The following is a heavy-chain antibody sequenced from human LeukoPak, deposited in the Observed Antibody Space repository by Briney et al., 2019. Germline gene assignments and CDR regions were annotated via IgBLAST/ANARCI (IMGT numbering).Heavy chain of an antibody. CDR2: FYTDGTT. J-gene: IGHJ4*02. Sequence: PGGSLRLSCAASGFTVRTNYMSWVRQAPGKGLEWVSVFYTDGTTYYADSVKGRFAISRDNSKNTLYLQMNSLRAEDTAVYYCARCHRYSSSWQGFYFFDYWGQGTLVTVSS. D-gene: IGHD6-13*01. CDR1: GFTVRTNY. V-gene: IGHV3-53*01. CDR3: ARCHRYSSSWQGFYFFDY.